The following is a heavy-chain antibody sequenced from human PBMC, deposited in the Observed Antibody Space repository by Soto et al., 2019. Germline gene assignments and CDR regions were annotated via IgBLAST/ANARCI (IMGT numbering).Heavy chain of an antibody. CDR3: AREPYVNYYDSSGYYYRWFDP. Sequence: SETLSLTCTVSGGSISSYYWSWIRQPAGKGLEWIGRIYTSGSTNYNPSLKSRVTMSVDTSKNQFSPKLSSVTAADTAVYYCAREPYVNYYDSSGYYYRWFDPWGQGTLVTVSS. CDR2: IYTSGST. V-gene: IGHV4-4*07. CDR1: GGSISSYY. J-gene: IGHJ5*02. D-gene: IGHD3-22*01.